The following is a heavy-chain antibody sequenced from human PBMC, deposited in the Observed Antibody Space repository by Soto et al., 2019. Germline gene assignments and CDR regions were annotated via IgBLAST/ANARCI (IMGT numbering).Heavy chain of an antibody. D-gene: IGHD3-22*01. Sequence: EVQLLESGGGLVQPGGSLRLSCAASGFTFSSYAMSWVRQAPGKGLEWVSAISGSGGSTYYADSVKGRFTISRDNSKNTLHLQMNSLRAEDTAVYYCAKDQELWQVVCGYFQHWGQGTLVTVSS. CDR3: AKDQELWQVVCGYFQH. CDR2: ISGSGGST. CDR1: GFTFSSYA. J-gene: IGHJ1*01. V-gene: IGHV3-23*01.